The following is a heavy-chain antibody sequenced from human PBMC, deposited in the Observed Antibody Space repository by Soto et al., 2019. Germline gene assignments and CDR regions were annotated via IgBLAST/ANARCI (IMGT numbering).Heavy chain of an antibody. Sequence: SETLSLTCTVSGGSISSSSYYWGWIRQPPGKGLEWIGSIYYSGSTYYNPSLKSRVTISVDTSKNQFSLKLSSVTAADTAVYSCAREITGTTPYYYYCYGMDVWGQGTTVTVSS. V-gene: IGHV4-39*07. CDR1: GGSISSSSYY. CDR2: IYYSGST. J-gene: IGHJ6*02. D-gene: IGHD1-7*01. CDR3: AREITGTTPYYYYCYGMDV.